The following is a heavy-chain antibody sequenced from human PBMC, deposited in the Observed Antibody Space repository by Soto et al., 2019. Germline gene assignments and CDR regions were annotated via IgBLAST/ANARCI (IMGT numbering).Heavy chain of an antibody. CDR1: GDNVSSNSVA. CDR3: ARERYGDYGRGAFDI. Sequence: SQTLSLTCAIPGDNVSSNSVAWNWTRQSPSRGLEWLGRTYYRSKWYNDYAVSVKSRITINPDTSKNQFSLQLNSVTPEDTAIYYCARERYGDYGRGAFDIWGQGTMVTVS. D-gene: IGHD4-17*01. J-gene: IGHJ3*02. V-gene: IGHV6-1*01. CDR2: TYYRSKWYN.